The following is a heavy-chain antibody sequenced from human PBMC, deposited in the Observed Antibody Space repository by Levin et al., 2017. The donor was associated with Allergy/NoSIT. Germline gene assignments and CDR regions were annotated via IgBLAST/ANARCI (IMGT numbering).Heavy chain of an antibody. D-gene: IGHD3-16*02. J-gene: IGHJ5*02. Sequence: GSLRLSCTVSGGSISSSSYYWGWIRQPPGKGLELIGSIYYSGTTYYNPSLKSRITVSVDTSKNQFSLKLRSVTAADTAIYYCASRTYRAWGQGTLVTVSS. CDR2: IYYSGTT. CDR3: ASRTYRA. CDR1: GGSISSSSYY. V-gene: IGHV4-39*01.